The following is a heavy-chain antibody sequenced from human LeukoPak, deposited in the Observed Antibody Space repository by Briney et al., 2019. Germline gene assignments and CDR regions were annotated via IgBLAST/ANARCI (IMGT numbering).Heavy chain of an antibody. V-gene: IGHV1-69*13. Sequence: ASVTVSCKASGGTFSSYAISWVRQAPGQGLEWMGGIIPIFGTANYAQKFQGRVTITADESTSTAYMELSSLRSEDTAVYYCATHYPHSSSPFDYWGQGTLVTVSS. CDR2: IIPIFGTA. CDR1: GGTFSSYA. J-gene: IGHJ4*02. D-gene: IGHD6-6*01. CDR3: ATHYPHSSSPFDY.